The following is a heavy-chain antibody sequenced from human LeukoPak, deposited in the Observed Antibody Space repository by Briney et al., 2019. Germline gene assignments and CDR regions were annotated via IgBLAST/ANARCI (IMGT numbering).Heavy chain of an antibody. CDR2: IYYSGST. CDR3: ARRYYYDSSGCPRSLDWFDP. V-gene: IGHV4-39*01. D-gene: IGHD3-22*01. Sequence: SETLSLTCTVSGGSISSSSYYWGWIRQPPGKGLEWIGSIYYSGSTYYNPSLKSRVTISVDTSKNQFSLKLSSVTAADTAVYYCARRYYYDSSGCPRSLDWFDPWGQGTLVTVSS. CDR1: GGSISSSSYY. J-gene: IGHJ5*02.